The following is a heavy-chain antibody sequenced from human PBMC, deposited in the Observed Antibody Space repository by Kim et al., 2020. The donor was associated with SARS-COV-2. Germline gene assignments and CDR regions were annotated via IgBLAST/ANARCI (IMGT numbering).Heavy chain of an antibody. CDR2: T. Sequence: TYYANSVKCRLTMSSDKSKNLLYLRMNNVRVEDTAVYYCAKGVINSGFDYWGQGTQVTVSS. J-gene: IGHJ4*02. CDR3: AKGVINSGFDY. D-gene: IGHD1-26*01. V-gene: IGHV3-23*01.